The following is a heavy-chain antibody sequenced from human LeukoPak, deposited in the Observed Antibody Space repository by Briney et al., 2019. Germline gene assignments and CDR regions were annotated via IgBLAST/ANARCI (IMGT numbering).Heavy chain of an antibody. Sequence: ASVKVSCKASGYTFTSYAMHWVRQAPGQRLEWMGWINAGNGNTKYSQEFQGRVTITRDTSASTAYMELSSLRSEDMAVYYCARDRCSGGSRYCYYMDVWGKGTTVTVSS. V-gene: IGHV1-3*03. CDR3: ARDRCSGGSRYCYYMDV. J-gene: IGHJ6*03. CDR1: GYTFTSYA. D-gene: IGHD2-15*01. CDR2: INAGNGNT.